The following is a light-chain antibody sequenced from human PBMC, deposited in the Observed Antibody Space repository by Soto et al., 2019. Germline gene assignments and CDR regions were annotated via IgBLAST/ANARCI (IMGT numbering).Light chain of an antibody. CDR2: EVS. V-gene: IGLV2-8*01. CDR1: SSDVGKYDY. Sequence: QSVLTQPPSASGSPGQSVTISCTGTSSDVGKYDYVSWFQHHPGKAPKLIIYEVSKRPSGVPDRFSGSKSGSTASLTVSGLQTEDEADYYCCSYAGSYTSLYVFGTGTKLTVL. CDR3: CSYAGSYTSLYV. J-gene: IGLJ1*01.